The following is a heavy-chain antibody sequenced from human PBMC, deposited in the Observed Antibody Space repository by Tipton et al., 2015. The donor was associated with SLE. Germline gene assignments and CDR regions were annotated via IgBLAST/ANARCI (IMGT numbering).Heavy chain of an antibody. CDR2: IYYSGST. CDR1: GGSISSDY. Sequence: TLSLTCTVSGGSISSDYWSWIRQPPGEGLEWIGYIYYSGSTKYNPSLKSRVTLSVDTSKNQFSLNLSSVTAADTAVYYCARFGYSRGYYFYDFWGQGILVTVSS. V-gene: IGHV4-59*01. J-gene: IGHJ4*02. D-gene: IGHD3-22*01. CDR3: ARFGYSRGYYFYDF.